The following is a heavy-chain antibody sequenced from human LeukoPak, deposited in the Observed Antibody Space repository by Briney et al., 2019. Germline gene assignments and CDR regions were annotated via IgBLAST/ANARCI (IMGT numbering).Heavy chain of an antibody. D-gene: IGHD1-14*01. V-gene: IGHV3-33*01. CDR3: ARDRNREYPDYFDY. J-gene: IGHJ4*02. CDR2: IWYDGSNK. CDR1: GFTFSSYG. Sequence: GRPLRLSCAAFGFTFSSYGMHWVRQAPGKGLEWVAVIWYDGSNKYYADSVKGRFTISRDNSKNTLYLQMNSLRAEDTAVYYCARDRNREYPDYFDYWGQGTLVTVSS.